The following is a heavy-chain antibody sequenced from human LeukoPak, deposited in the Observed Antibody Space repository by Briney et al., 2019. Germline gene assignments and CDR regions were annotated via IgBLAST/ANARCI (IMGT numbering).Heavy chain of an antibody. V-gene: IGHV3-21*01. CDR2: ISSSSNHI. CDR1: GFTFSSYT. CDR3: ARGLAYCGGDCYSLDAFDI. Sequence: GGSLRLSCAASGFTFSSYTMNWVRLAPGKGLEWLSSISSSSNHIYHADSIKGRFTISRDNAKNSLYLQMNSLGVEDTAVYYCARGLAYCGGDCYSLDAFDIWGQGTMVTVSS. J-gene: IGHJ3*02. D-gene: IGHD2-21*01.